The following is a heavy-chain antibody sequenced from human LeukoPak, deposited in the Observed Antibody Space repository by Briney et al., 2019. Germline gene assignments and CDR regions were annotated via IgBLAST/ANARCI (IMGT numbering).Heavy chain of an antibody. Sequence: GGSLRLSCAASGFTFSSYGMHWVRQAPGKGLEWVAVIWYDGSNKYYADSVKGRFTISRDNSKNTLYLQMNSLRAEDTAVYYCAKDVGYSSGGSCYYFDYWGQGTLVTVSS. V-gene: IGHV3-33*06. CDR3: AKDVGYSSGGSCYYFDY. D-gene: IGHD2-15*01. CDR1: GFTFSSYG. J-gene: IGHJ4*02. CDR2: IWYDGSNK.